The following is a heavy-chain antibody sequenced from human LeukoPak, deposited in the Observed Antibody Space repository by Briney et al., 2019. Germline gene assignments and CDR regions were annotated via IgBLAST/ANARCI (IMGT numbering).Heavy chain of an antibody. CDR3: ASSDPSQISPSLDY. CDR2: INHSGST. Sequence: PSETLSLTCAVYGGSFSGYYWSWLRQPPGKGLEWIGEINHSGSTNYNPSLKSRVTISVDTSKNQFSLKLSSVTAADTAVYYCASSDPSQISPSLDYWGQGTLGTVS. V-gene: IGHV4-34*01. D-gene: IGHD3-3*01. J-gene: IGHJ4*02. CDR1: GGSFSGYY.